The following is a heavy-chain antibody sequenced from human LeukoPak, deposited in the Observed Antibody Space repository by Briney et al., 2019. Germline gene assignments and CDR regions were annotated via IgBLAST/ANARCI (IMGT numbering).Heavy chain of an antibody. CDR2: IYYSGST. D-gene: IGHD3-10*01. Sequence: SETLSLTCTVSGGSISSSSYYWGWIRQPPGKGLEWIGSIYYSGSTYYNPSLKSRVTISVDMSKNQFSLKLSSVTAADTAVYYCARILWFGELEEIDYWGQGTLVTVSS. J-gene: IGHJ4*02. CDR3: ARILWFGELEEIDY. V-gene: IGHV4-39*01. CDR1: GGSISSSSYY.